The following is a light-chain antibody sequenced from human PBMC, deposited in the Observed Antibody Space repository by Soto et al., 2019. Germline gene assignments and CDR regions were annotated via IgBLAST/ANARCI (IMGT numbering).Light chain of an antibody. CDR2: GAS. CDR3: QQYNNWPRT. V-gene: IGKV3-15*01. J-gene: IGKJ1*01. Sequence: EIVMTQSPATLSVSPGERATLSSRASQSVSSNLAWYQQKPGQAPRLLIYGASTRATGIPLRFSGSGSGTEFTLSISSLQSEDFAVYYCQQYNNWPRTFGQGTKVDFK. CDR1: QSVSSN.